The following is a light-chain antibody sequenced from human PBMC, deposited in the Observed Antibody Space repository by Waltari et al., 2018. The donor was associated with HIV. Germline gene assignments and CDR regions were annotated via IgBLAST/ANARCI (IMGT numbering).Light chain of an antibody. CDR1: QSVKSN. J-gene: IGKJ1*01. V-gene: IGKV3-15*01. CDR3: QQYDTWPRT. CDR2: GAS. Sequence: ETVMPQSQATLSVSPGKRDFPSCGASQSVKSNLAWYQQKPGQAPRLLIYGASTRATGTPARFSGSGSGTEFTLTISDLHSEDSAVYYCQQYDTWPRTFGRGTKVEFK.